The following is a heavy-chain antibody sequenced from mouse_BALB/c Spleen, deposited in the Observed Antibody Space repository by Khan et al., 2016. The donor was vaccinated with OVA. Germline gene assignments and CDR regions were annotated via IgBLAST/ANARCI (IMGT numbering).Heavy chain of an antibody. CDR2: IDPANGNT. J-gene: IGHJ4*01. CDR1: GFNITDTY. CDR3: AWSYYGGGSY. D-gene: IGHD1-1*01. Sequence: VQLQQSGAEFVKTGASVKLSCTASGFNITDTYMHWIKQRPEQGLEWIGRIDPANGNTKFDPKFQGKATITSDTSSNTAYLQLSSLTSEDTAVYYGAWSYYGGGSYWGQGTSVTVSS. V-gene: IGHV14-3*02.